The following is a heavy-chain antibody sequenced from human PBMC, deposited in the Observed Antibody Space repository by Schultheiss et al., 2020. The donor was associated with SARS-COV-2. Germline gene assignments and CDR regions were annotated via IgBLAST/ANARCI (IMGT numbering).Heavy chain of an antibody. CDR2: ISGSGGST. D-gene: IGHD1-1*01. V-gene: IGHV3-23*01. CDR1: GFTFSSYA. CDR3: ARDPNDRYYFDY. Sequence: GGSLRLSCAASGFTFSSYAMSWVRQAPGKGLEWVSAISGSGGSTYYADSVKGRFTISRDNSKNTLYLQMNSLRAEDTAVYYCARDPNDRYYFDYWGQGTLVTVSS. J-gene: IGHJ4*02.